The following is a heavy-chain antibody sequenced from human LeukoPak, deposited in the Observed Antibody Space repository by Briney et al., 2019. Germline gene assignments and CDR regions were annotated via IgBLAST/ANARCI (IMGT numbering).Heavy chain of an antibody. D-gene: IGHD5-12*01. CDR3: ARGNGGYAVY. J-gene: IGHJ4*02. V-gene: IGHV4-59*01. CDR1: GGSISSYY. CDR2: IYYSGST. Sequence: SETLSLTCTVSGGSISSYYWSWIRQPPGKGLEWIGYIYYSGSTNYNPSLKSRVTISVDTSKNQFSLKLSSVTAADTAIFYCARGNGGYAVYWGQGTLVTVS.